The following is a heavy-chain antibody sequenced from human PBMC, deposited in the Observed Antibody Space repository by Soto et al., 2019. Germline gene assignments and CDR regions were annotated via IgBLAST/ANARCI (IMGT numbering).Heavy chain of an antibody. Sequence: GESLKISCKGSGYSFTSYWIGWVRQMPGKGLEWMGIIYPGDSDTRYSPSFQGQVTISADKSISTAYLQWSSLKASDTAMYYCARVTTYSSGWYNWFDPWGQGTLVTVSS. CDR1: GYSFTSYW. CDR2: IYPGDSDT. D-gene: IGHD6-19*01. CDR3: ARVTTYSSGWYNWFDP. J-gene: IGHJ5*02. V-gene: IGHV5-51*01.